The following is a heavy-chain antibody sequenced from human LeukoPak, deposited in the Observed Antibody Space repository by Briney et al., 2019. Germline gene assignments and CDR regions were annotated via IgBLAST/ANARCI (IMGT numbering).Heavy chain of an antibody. J-gene: IGHJ6*02. CDR2: ISYDGSNK. CDR1: GFTFSSYG. CDR3: AKDACSGGSCYSYYYGMDV. D-gene: IGHD2-15*01. Sequence: GGSLRLSCAASGFTFSSYGMHWVRQAPGKGLEWVAVISYDGSNKYYADSVKGRFTISRDNSKNTLYLQMNSLRAEDTAVYYCAKDACSGGSCYSYYYGMDVWGQGTTVTVSS. V-gene: IGHV3-30*18.